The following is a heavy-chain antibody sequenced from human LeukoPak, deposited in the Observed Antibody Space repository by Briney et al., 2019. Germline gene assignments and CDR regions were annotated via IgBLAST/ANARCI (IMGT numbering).Heavy chain of an antibody. V-gene: IGHV4-39*01. J-gene: IGHJ3*02. CDR3: ARHSRGFYSSSWFAFDI. CDR1: GGSISSSSYY. Sequence: SETLSLTCTVSGGSISSSSYYWGWIRQPPGKGLEWIGSIYYSGSTYYSPSLKSRVTISVDTSKNQFSLKLSSVTAADTAVYYCARHSRGFYSSSWFAFDIWGQGTMVTVSS. CDR2: IYYSGST. D-gene: IGHD6-13*01.